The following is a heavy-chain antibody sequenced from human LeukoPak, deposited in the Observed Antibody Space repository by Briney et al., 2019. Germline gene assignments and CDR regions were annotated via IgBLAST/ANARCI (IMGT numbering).Heavy chain of an antibody. CDR1: GYSFSIYW. J-gene: IGHJ5*02. Sequence: GESLNISCQGSGYSFSIYWIGWVRQMPGKGLEWMGIINPADSDTKYSPSFQGQVTISVDKSSSTAYLQWSSLKASDTAIYYCARRPLHSQNWLAPWGQGTLVTVSS. CDR3: ARRPLHSQNWLAP. V-gene: IGHV5-51*01. CDR2: INPADSDT.